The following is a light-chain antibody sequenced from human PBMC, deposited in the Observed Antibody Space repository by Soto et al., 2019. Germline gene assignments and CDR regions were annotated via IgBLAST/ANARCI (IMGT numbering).Light chain of an antibody. Sequence: QSVLTQPPSTSGTPGQRVTISCSGSSSNIGSNVLNWYQQLPGTAPKLLIYSNSQRPSGVPDRFSGSKSGTSASLAISGLQSEDEADYCCAAWDDRLNGPVFGGGTKLTVL. CDR2: SNS. CDR3: AAWDDRLNGPV. CDR1: SSNIGSNV. J-gene: IGLJ3*02. V-gene: IGLV1-44*01.